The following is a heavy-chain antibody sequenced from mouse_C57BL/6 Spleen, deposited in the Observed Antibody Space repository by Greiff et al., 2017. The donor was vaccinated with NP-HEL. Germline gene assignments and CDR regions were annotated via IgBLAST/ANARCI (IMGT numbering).Heavy chain of an antibody. V-gene: IGHV5-6*01. D-gene: IGHD1-1*01. CDR2: ISSGGSYT. CDR1: GFTFSSYG. CDR3: ARQYYGSRGYYAMDY. J-gene: IGHJ4*01. Sequence: EVQRVESGGDLVKPGGSLKLSCAASGFTFSSYGMSWVRQTPDKRLEWVATISSGGSYTYYPDSVKGRFTISRDNAKNTLYLQMSSLESEDTAMYYCARQYYGSRGYYAMDYWGQGTSVTVSS.